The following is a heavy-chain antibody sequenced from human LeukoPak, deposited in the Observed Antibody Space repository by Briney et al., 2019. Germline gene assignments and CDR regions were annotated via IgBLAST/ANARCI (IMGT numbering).Heavy chain of an antibody. CDR2: ISGSGDST. V-gene: IGHV3-23*01. Sequence: GGSLRLSCAASGFTFSSYWMSWVRLAPGKGLEWVSSISGSGDSTDYADSVRGRFTISRDNSKNTLFLQMNSLRPEDTAVYYCAATPRDDILTVVFDYWGQGTLVTVSS. J-gene: IGHJ4*02. CDR3: AATPRDDILTVVFDY. D-gene: IGHD3-9*01. CDR1: GFTFSSYW.